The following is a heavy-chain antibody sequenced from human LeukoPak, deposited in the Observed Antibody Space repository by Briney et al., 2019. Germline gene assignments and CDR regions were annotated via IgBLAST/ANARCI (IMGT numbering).Heavy chain of an antibody. Sequence: GGSLRLSCAASGFTFSSYEMNWVRQAPGKGLEWVSYISSSGRTTYYADSVKGRFTMSRDNAKNSLNLQMNSLRAEDTAVYYCARFLSPWGFDYWGQGILVTVSS. CDR3: ARFLSPWGFDY. CDR1: GFTFSSYE. D-gene: IGHD2/OR15-2a*01. J-gene: IGHJ4*02. V-gene: IGHV3-48*03. CDR2: ISSSGRTT.